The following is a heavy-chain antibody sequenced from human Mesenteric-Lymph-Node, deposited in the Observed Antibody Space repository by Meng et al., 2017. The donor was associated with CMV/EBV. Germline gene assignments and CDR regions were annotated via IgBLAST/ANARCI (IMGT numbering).Heavy chain of an antibody. CDR1: GFTVRNNY. Sequence: GESLKISCAASGFTVRNNYMSWVRQAPGKGLEWVSVIYSGGSTYYADSVKGRFIISRDNSKNTLYLQVNSLRAEDTAVYYCATKHHPNFGGNYYYDMDVWGQGTTVTVSS. J-gene: IGHJ6*02. CDR2: IYSGGST. CDR3: ATKHHPNFGGNYYYDMDV. D-gene: IGHD2-15*01. V-gene: IGHV3-66*02.